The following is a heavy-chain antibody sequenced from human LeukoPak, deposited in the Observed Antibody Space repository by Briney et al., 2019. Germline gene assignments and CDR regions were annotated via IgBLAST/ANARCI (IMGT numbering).Heavy chain of an antibody. J-gene: IGHJ4*02. CDR1: GFTFSSYA. Sequence: PGGSLRLSCAASGFTFSSYAMSWVRQAPGKGLEWVSAISGSGGSTYYADSVKGRFTISRDNSKNTLYQQMNSLRAEDTAVYYCAKYSGYERIFDYWGQGTLVTVSS. CDR3: AKYSGYERIFDY. CDR2: ISGSGGST. V-gene: IGHV3-23*01. D-gene: IGHD5-12*01.